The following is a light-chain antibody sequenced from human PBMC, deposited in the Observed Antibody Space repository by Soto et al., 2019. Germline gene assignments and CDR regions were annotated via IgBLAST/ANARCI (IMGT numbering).Light chain of an antibody. J-gene: IGLJ2*01. CDR2: DNS. CDR3: GTWDSNLRVV. CDR1: SSNIGNNY. Sequence: QSVLTQPPSVSAAPGQKVTISCSGSSSNIGNNYVSWYQQFPGTAPKLLIYDNSKRPPGIPDRFSGSRSGTSATLGITGLQTGDEADYYCGTWDSNLRVVFGGGTQLTVL. V-gene: IGLV1-51*01.